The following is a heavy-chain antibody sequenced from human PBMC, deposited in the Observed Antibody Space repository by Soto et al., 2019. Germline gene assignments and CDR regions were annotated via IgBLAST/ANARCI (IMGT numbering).Heavy chain of an antibody. D-gene: IGHD3-10*01. CDR1: GYTFTGYY. V-gene: IGHV1-2*04. Sequence: QVQLVQSGAEVKKPGASVKVSCKASGYTFTGYYMHWVRQAPGQGLEWMGWINPNSGGTNYAQKFQGWVTMNRDTAISTAYLELSRVGSDATAVYYCARDRGSGSVGMDVWGQGTTVAVSS. J-gene: IGHJ6*02. CDR3: ARDRGSGSVGMDV. CDR2: INPNSGGT.